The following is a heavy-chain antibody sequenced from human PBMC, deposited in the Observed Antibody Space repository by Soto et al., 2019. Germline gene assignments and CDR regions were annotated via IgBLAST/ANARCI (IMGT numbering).Heavy chain of an antibody. J-gene: IGHJ4*02. CDR1: GFSFDDYG. D-gene: IGHD2-2*03. CDR2: ISWDSGDI. Sequence: EVQLVESGGGSVRPGRSLRLSCEASGFSFDDYGMHWVRQGPGKGLEWVSGISWDSGDIYYVDSVKGRFTISRDNAKKSLYLQMNSLRTEDTALYYCARDNDLDRDGPFDYWGQGILVTVSS. CDR3: ARDNDLDRDGPFDY. V-gene: IGHV3-9*01.